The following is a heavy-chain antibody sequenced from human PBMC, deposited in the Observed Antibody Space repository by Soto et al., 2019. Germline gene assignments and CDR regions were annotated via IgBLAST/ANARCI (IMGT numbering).Heavy chain of an antibody. V-gene: IGHV3-74*01. J-gene: IGHJ4*02. CDR1: GFPFSRYL. D-gene: IGHD5-12*01. Sequence: EVQLVESGGGLVQPGGSLRLSCAASGFPFSRYLMHWVRQAPGKGLVWVSRISDDGTSTTYADSMKGRFTISRDNVKSTLSLQMNSLRVEDTAVYYCVRGDLVTTSLLDYWGQGDLVTVSS. CDR3: VRGDLVTTSLLDY. CDR2: ISDDGTST.